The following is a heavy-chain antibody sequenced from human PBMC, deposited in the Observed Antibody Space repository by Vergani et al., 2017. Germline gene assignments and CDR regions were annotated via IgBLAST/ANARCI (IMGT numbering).Heavy chain of an antibody. CDR1: GYSFTSYW. CDR3: ARTIAVAGTRAKYFDY. V-gene: IGHV5-51*01. J-gene: IGHJ4*02. CDR2: IYPGDSDT. D-gene: IGHD6-19*01. Sequence: EVQLVQSGAEVKKPGESLKISCKGSGYSFTSYWIGWVRQMPGKGLEWMGIIYPGDSDTRYSPSFQGQVTISADKSISTAYLQLSSLKASDTAMYYCARTIAVAGTRAKYFDYWGQGTLVTVSS.